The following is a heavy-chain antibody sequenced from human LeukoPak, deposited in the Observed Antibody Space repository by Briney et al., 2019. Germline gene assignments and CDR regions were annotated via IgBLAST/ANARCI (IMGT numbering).Heavy chain of an antibody. CDR1: GGSISSYY. CDR2: IYYSGST. D-gene: IGHD5-24*01. CDR3: ASSRDGYNDGAFDI. Sequence: SETLSLTCTVSGGSISSYYWSWIRQPPGKGLEWIGYIYYSGSTNYNPSLKSRVTISVDTSKNQFSLKLSSVTAADTAVYYCASSRDGYNDGAFDIWGQGTMVTVSS. J-gene: IGHJ3*02. V-gene: IGHV4-59*08.